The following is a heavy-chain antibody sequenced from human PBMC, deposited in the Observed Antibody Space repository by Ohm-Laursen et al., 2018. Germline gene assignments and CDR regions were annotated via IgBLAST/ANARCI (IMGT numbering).Heavy chain of an antibody. Sequence: ASVKVSCKASGYTFTGYYMHWVRQAPGHGLEWMGWINPNSGGTNYAQKFQGRVTMTRDTSISTAYMELSRLRSDDTAVYYCATPTARYDAFDIWGQGTMVTVSS. D-gene: IGHD3-16*02. V-gene: IGHV1-2*02. CDR2: INPNSGGT. J-gene: IGHJ3*02. CDR1: GYTFTGYY. CDR3: ATPTARYDAFDI.